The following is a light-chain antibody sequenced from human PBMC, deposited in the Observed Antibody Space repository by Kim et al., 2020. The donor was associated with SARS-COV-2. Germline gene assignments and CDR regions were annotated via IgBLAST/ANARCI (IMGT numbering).Light chain of an antibody. Sequence: LSLCTGERATRTCRTSQSVSSSYLAWYHQKPGQAPRLLIYGASSRATGIPDRFSGSGSGTNFTLTISRLEPEDFAVYFCQQYGSSFGQGTKLEI. CDR2: GAS. CDR3: QQYGSS. V-gene: IGKV3-20*01. CDR1: QSVSSSY. J-gene: IGKJ2*01.